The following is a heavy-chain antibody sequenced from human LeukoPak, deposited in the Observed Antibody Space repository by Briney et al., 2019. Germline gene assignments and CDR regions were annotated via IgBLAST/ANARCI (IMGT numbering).Heavy chain of an antibody. CDR3: ARGWELHD. CDR1: GYTFTSYG. Sequence: GASVKVSCKASGYTFTSYGISWVRQAPGQGLEWMGWISTNNGNTNYAQNLQGRVTMTTDSSTSTAYMELRSLRPDDTAVYYCARGWELHDWGQGTLVTVSP. CDR2: ISTNNGNT. J-gene: IGHJ4*02. D-gene: IGHD1-26*01. V-gene: IGHV1-18*04.